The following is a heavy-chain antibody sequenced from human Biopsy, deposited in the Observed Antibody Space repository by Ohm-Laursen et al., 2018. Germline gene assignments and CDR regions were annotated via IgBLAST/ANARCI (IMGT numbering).Heavy chain of an antibody. CDR2: FAPENGKT. V-gene: IGHV1-24*01. Sequence: VSSVKVSCKVSGYTLTALSMHWVRQAPGRGLEWMGGFAPENGKTIYAQKFQGRITMTEDTSTDTAYMELSSLRSDDTAVHYCARDALGGGSYRFFYWGQGSLVTVSS. CDR3: ARDALGGGSYRFFY. CDR1: GYTLTALS. J-gene: IGHJ4*02. D-gene: IGHD1-26*01.